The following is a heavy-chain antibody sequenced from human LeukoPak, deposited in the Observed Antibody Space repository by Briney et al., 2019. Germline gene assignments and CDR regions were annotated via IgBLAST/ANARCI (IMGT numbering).Heavy chain of an antibody. V-gene: IGHV3-23*01. J-gene: IGHJ4*02. D-gene: IGHD3-10*01. CDR3: TTVLWFGEFQSDY. CDR2: ISGSGGST. CDR1: GFTFSSYA. Sequence: GGSLRLSCAASGFTFSSYAMSWVRQAPGKGLEWVSAISGSGGSTYYADSVKGRFTISRDNSKNTLYLQMNSLKTEDTAVYYCTTVLWFGEFQSDYWGQGTLVTVSS.